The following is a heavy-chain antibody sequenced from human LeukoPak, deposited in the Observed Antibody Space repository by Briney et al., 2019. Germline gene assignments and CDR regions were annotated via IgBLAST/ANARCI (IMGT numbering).Heavy chain of an antibody. CDR1: GFTFSSYG. Sequence: GGSLRLSCAASGFTFSSYGMHWVRQAPGKGLEGVAVISYDVSNKDYADSVKGRFTIPRDNSKNTLYLQMNSLRAEDTAVYYCRATVGGGSFRDYWGQGTLVTVSS. CDR3: RATVGGGSFRDY. J-gene: IGHJ4*02. CDR2: ISYDVSNK. V-gene: IGHV3-30*03. D-gene: IGHD3-16*01.